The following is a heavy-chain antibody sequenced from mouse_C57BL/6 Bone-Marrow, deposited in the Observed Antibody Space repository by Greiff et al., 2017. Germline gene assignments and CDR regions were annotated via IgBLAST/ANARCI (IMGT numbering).Heavy chain of an antibody. J-gene: IGHJ2*01. V-gene: IGHV1-59*01. CDR1: GYTFTSYW. CDR3: ARGGGSDY. CDR2: IDSSDSYS. Sequence: VQLQQPGAELVRPGTSVKLSCKASGYTFTSYWMHWVKQTPGQGLEWIGVIDSSDSYSNYNQKFKGKATLTVATTSSTSYMRRSRLTYEAFAYYYWARGGGSDYWGQGTTLTVSS.